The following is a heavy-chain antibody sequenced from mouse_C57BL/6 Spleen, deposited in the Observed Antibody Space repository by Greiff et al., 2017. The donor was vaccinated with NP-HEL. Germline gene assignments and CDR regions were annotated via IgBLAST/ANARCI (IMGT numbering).Heavy chain of an antibody. CDR3: ATSYYGFSYWYFDV. CDR1: GFTFSDYG. CDR2: ISSGSSTI. D-gene: IGHD1-1*01. V-gene: IGHV5-17*01. Sequence: EVKLVESGGGLVKPGGSLKLSCAASGFTFSDYGMHWVRQAPEKGLEWVAYISSGSSTIYYADTVKGRFTISRDNAKNTLFLQMTSLRSEDTAMYYCATSYYGFSYWYFDVWGTGTTVTVSS. J-gene: IGHJ1*03.